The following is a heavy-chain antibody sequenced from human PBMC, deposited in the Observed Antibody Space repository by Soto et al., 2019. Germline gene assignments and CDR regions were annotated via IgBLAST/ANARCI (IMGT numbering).Heavy chain of an antibody. Sequence: GASVKVSCKASGGTFSSYAISWVRQAPGQGLERMGGVIPIFGTANYAQKFQGRVTITADESTSTAYMELSSLRSEDTAVYYCASPHFTMVRGVIRESYYYYGXDVWGQGTTVTVS. CDR3: ASPHFTMVRGVIRESYYYYGXDV. D-gene: IGHD3-10*01. V-gene: IGHV1-69*13. CDR1: GGTFSSYA. J-gene: IGHJ6*02. CDR2: VIPIFGTA.